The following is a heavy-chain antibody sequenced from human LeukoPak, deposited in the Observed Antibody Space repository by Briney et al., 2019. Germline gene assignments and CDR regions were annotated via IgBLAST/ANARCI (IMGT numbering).Heavy chain of an antibody. CDR1: GYTFTSYD. CDR3: ARGVGPYYDSSGYHGGYYFDY. J-gene: IGHJ4*02. Sequence: VASVKVSCKASGYTFTSYDINWVRQATGQGLEWMGWMNPNSGNTGYAQKFQGRVTMTRNTSISTAYMELSSLRSEDTAVYYCARGVGPYYDSSGYHGGYYFDYWGQGTLVTVSS. D-gene: IGHD3-22*01. V-gene: IGHV1-8*01. CDR2: MNPNSGNT.